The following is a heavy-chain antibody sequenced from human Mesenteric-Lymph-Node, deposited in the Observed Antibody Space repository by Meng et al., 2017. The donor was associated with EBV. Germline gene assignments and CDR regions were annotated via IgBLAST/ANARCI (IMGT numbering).Heavy chain of an antibody. D-gene: IGHD2-21*01. CDR3: TSGSGTYSPFAF. CDR2: TIPVLGTT. V-gene: IGHV1-69*01. Sequence: QPWAEGKRPGASMQVPCKAPGGIFRGYAISWVRQAPGQGLEWMGGTIPVLGTTTYAQSFQGRVAITAADESTTTVYMEVRSLKPEDTAIYSCTSGSGTYSPFAFWGQGTLVTVSS. J-gene: IGHJ4*02. CDR1: GGIFRGYA.